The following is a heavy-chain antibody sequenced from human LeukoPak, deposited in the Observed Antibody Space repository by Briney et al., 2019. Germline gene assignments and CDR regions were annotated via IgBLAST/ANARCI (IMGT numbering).Heavy chain of an antibody. CDR2: ISSSGSTI. J-gene: IGHJ6*04. CDR3: AELGITMIGGV. V-gene: IGHV3-48*03. Sequence: PGGSLRLSCSASGFTFENYVMSWFRQAPGKGLEWVSYISSSGSTIYYADSVKGRFTISRDNAKNSLYLQMNSLRAEDTAVYYCAELGITMIGGVWGKGTTVTISS. CDR1: GFTFENYV. D-gene: IGHD3-10*02.